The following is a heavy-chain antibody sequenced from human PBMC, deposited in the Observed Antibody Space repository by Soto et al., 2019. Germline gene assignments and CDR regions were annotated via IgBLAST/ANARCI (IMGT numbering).Heavy chain of an antibody. V-gene: IGHV1-69*13. CDR1: GHTFISFA. CDR3: EGGLACCGGDWYAYYYSYGMDV. D-gene: IGHD2-21*02. Sequence: SVKVSCTASGHTFISFAISWVRKATGPALELLGPIIPLFGTTNYANTFQGRITTTADPFTSTAYMELRSLRSEDTAVYYCEGGLACCGGDWYAYYYSYGMDVWGQVVTVTVSS. CDR2: IIPLFGTT. J-gene: IGHJ6*02.